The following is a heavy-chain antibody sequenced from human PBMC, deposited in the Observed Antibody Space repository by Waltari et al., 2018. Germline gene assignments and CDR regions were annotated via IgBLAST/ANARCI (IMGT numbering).Heavy chain of an antibody. CDR2: VSLHGYGT. CDR3: TRDNGGVWYGHAFDI. V-gene: IGHV3-74*01. Sequence: EVQLVEYGGGLVQPGGSLRLSCAASGFTLSGYWMHWVRQAPGKGLVLVSHVSLHGYGTNCADSVKCRFTVSGDNAKNTLYLEMNSLRAEDTAIYYCTRDNGGVWYGHAFDIWGQGTMVTVSS. CDR1: GFTLSGYW. J-gene: IGHJ3*02. D-gene: IGHD6-19*01.